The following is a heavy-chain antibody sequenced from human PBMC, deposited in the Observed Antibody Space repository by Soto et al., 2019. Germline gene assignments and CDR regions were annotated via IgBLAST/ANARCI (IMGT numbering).Heavy chain of an antibody. CDR2: ISFGSAGI. Sequence: SLRLSCVGSGFTFGDYAMTWVRQATGKGLEWVSVISFGSAGIHYADSVKGRFTISRDNSKNTLYLQMSSLRAEDTAIYYCAKNYGGLDQSYFDFWGQGTLVTVSS. CDR3: AKNYGGLDQSYFDF. D-gene: IGHD3-10*01. J-gene: IGHJ4*02. CDR1: GFTFGDYA. V-gene: IGHV3-23*01.